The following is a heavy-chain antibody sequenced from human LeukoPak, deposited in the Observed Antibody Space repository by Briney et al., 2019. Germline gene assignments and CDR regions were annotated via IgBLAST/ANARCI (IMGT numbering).Heavy chain of an antibody. D-gene: IGHD2-21*01. Sequence: TGGSLRLSCAASGFTFDDYAMHWVRQAPGKGLEWVSGISWNSGSIGYADSVKGRFTISRDNAKNSLYLQMNSLRAEDMALYYCAKDLDSVPHAFDIWGQGTMVTVSS. CDR3: AKDLDSVPHAFDI. CDR1: GFTFDDYA. J-gene: IGHJ3*02. CDR2: ISWNSGSI. V-gene: IGHV3-9*03.